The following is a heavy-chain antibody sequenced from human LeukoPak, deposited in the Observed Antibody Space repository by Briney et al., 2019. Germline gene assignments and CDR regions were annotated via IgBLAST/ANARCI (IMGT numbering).Heavy chain of an antibody. CDR2: IYHSGST. CDR3: ASTKDIVVEVGWFDP. Sequence: SETLSLTCAVSGYSISSGYYWGWIRPPPGKGLEWIGSIYHSGSTYYNPSLRSRVTISVDTSKNQFSLKLSSVTAADTAVYYCASTKDIVVEVGWFDPWGQGTLVTVSS. D-gene: IGHD2-15*01. CDR1: GYSISSGYY. V-gene: IGHV4-38-2*01. J-gene: IGHJ5*02.